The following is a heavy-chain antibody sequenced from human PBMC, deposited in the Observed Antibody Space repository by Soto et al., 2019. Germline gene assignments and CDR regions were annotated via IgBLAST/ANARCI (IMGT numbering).Heavy chain of an antibody. CDR3: ARLLTYYDILTGYPDY. CDR1: GFTFSSYG. CDR2: ISYDGSNK. V-gene: IGHV3-30*03. D-gene: IGHD3-9*01. Sequence: GGSLRLSCAASGFTFSSYGMHWVRQAPGKGLEWVAVISYDGSNKYYADSVKGRFTISRDNSKNTLYLQMNSLRAEDTAVYYCARLLTYYDILTGYPDYWGQGTLVTVSS. J-gene: IGHJ4*02.